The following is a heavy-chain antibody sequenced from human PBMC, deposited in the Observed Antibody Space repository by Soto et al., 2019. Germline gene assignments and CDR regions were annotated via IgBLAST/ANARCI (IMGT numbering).Heavy chain of an antibody. CDR2: ISGSGIST. J-gene: IGHJ6*02. V-gene: IGHV3-23*01. Sequence: PGESLKISCAASGFTFSTYPMNWVRRAPGKGLEWVSGISGSGISTFYADSVRGRFTISRDNSQNTLFLQMNSLTAEDTAVYYCVKFPMITASYYYQGMDVWGQGTTVTVSS. CDR3: VKFPMITASYYYQGMDV. D-gene: IGHD3-16*01. CDR1: GFTFSTYP.